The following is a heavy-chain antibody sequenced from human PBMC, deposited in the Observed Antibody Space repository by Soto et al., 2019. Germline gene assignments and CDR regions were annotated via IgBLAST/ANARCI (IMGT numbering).Heavy chain of an antibody. D-gene: IGHD6-19*01. V-gene: IGHV4-28*01. CDR2: IYYSGST. CDR1: GYSISSSNW. CDR3: ARLYSSGWSERYYGMDV. Sequence: SETLSLTCAVSGYSISSSNWWGWIRQPPGKGLEWIGYIYYSGSTYYNPSLKSRVTMSVDTSKNQFSLKLSSVTAVDTAVYFCARLYSSGWSERYYGMDVWGQGTRVTVSS. J-gene: IGHJ6*02.